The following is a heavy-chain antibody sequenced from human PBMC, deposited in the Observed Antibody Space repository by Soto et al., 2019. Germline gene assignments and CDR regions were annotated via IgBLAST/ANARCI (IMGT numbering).Heavy chain of an antibody. CDR1: GGTFSSYA. V-gene: IGHV1-69*13. CDR2: IIPIFGTA. Sequence: SVKVSCKASGGTFSSYAISWVRQAPGQGLEWMGGIIPIFGTANYAQKFQGRVTITADESTSTAYMELSSLRSEDTAVYYCARDIYYDSSGYYSLNWFDPWGQGTLVTSPQ. J-gene: IGHJ5*02. CDR3: ARDIYYDSSGYYSLNWFDP. D-gene: IGHD3-22*01.